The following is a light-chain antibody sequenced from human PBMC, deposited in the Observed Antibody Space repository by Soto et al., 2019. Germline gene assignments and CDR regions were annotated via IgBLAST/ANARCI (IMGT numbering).Light chain of an antibody. CDR1: QDIANF. V-gene: IGKV1-27*01. Sequence: DIQMTQSPSSLPASVGDRVNITCRASQDIANFLAWYQQKPGKVPKLLIYAASSLQSGVPSRFSGSGSGTDFTLTISSLQPEDVATYYCQKYNSAPRTFGPGTKVDIK. CDR2: AAS. CDR3: QKYNSAPRT. J-gene: IGKJ1*01.